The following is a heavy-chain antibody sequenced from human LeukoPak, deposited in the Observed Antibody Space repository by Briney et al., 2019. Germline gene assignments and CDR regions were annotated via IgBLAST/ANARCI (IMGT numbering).Heavy chain of an antibody. D-gene: IGHD3-22*01. CDR2: ISDYNGNT. CDR3: ARDRYYYDSSGYLVHYYGMDV. J-gene: IGHJ6*02. V-gene: IGHV1-18*01. Sequence: EASVKVSCKASGYTFTSYGFSWVRQAPGQGLEGMGLISDYNGNTNDAQKLQGRATMTTDTSTSTAYMKLRSLSSDDTALYYCARDRYYYDSSGYLVHYYGMDVWRQGTTVTVSS. CDR1: GYTFTSYG.